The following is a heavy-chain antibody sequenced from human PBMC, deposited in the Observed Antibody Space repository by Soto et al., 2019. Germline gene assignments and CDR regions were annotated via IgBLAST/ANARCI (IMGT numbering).Heavy chain of an antibody. CDR1: GFTFSAYR. J-gene: IGHJ4*02. CDR2: ISDDGSTA. Sequence: GSLRLSCSVPGFTFSAYRMHWVRQVPGKGLTWVSRISDDGSTATYADSVKGRFVISRDNAKNSLYLEMNTLRADDSGLYYCARGPRVSSTGTGAHWGRGTLVTVS. CDR3: ARGPRVSSTGTGAH. D-gene: IGHD1-1*01. V-gene: IGHV3-74*01.